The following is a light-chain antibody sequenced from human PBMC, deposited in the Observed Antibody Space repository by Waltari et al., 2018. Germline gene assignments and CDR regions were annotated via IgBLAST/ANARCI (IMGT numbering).Light chain of an antibody. CDR1: QPISKY. CDR2: TVS. V-gene: IGKV1-39*01. Sequence: DIQMTQSPSSLSASVGDSIPLPCRASQPISKYLNWYQQKPGKAPNLLIYTVSTLQSGVPSRFSGSGSGTEFTLTISSLQPEDFATYYCQEIYSTSRTVTFGGGTKVEI. CDR3: QEIYSTSRTVT. J-gene: IGKJ4*01.